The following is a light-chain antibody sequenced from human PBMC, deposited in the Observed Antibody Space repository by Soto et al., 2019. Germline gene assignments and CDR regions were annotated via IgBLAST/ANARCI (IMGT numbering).Light chain of an antibody. V-gene: IGLV3-21*02. J-gene: IGLJ2*01. Sequence: SYELTQPPSVSVAPGQTASITCGGNVIGSISVHWYQQKPGQAPVLVVFDDSDRPSGIPERFSGSNSRNTATLTISRVEAGDEADYYFQVWDSSSDHVIFGGGTKLTV. CDR2: DDS. CDR3: QVWDSSSDHVI. CDR1: VIGSIS.